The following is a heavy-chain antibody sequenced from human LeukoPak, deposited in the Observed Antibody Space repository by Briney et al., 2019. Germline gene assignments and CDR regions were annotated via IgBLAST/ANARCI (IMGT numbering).Heavy chain of an antibody. CDR2: IFYSGRT. CDR1: GVSMSSYY. Sequence: MPSETLSLTCTVSGVSMSSYYWSWIRQPPGKGLEWIGDIFYSGRTNYKPSLKSRVTISIDTSKNQFSLKLRTVTAADTAVYYCARLKYRYYGMDVWGQGTTVTVSS. V-gene: IGHV4-59*01. D-gene: IGHD2-2*01. J-gene: IGHJ6*02. CDR3: ARLKYRYYGMDV.